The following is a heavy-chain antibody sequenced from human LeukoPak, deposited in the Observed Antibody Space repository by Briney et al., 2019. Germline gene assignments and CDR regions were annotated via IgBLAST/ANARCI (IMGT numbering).Heavy chain of an antibody. J-gene: IGHJ4*02. CDR1: LDSTTSNF. CDR3: AREILGGFNPGAY. CDR2: IHRSGSP. D-gene: IGHD1-14*01. Sequence: PSETLSLTCTVSLDSTTSNFWSWVRQPPANGLEWIGEIHRSGSPNYNPSLQSRVTISIDRSRNQIALELSSVTAADTAVYYCAREILGGFNPGAYWGQGTLVTVSS. V-gene: IGHV4-4*02.